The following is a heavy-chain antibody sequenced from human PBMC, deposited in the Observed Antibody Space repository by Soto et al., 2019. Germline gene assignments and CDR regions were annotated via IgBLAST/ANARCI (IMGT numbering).Heavy chain of an antibody. J-gene: IGHJ3*02. CDR1: GFTFEDYA. D-gene: IGHD6-6*01. CDR3: AKGSIMRSFSRSSTRARDSFDI. CDR2: ISWDSRSV. Sequence: SLKISCAVSGFTFEDYAMHWVRQAPGKGLEWVSGISWDSRSVAYADSVKGRLTISSDNAENSLHLQMNSLRAEDTAVYYSAKGSIMRSFSRSSTRARDSFDIWGQGRMCAVSS. V-gene: IGHV3-9*01.